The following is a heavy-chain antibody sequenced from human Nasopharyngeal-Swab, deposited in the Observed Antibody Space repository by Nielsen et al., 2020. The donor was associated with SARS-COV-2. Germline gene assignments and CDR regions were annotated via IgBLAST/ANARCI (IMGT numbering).Heavy chain of an antibody. CDR2: INAGNGNT. J-gene: IGHJ3*02. Sequence: ASVKVSCKASGYTFTSYAMHWVRQAPGQRLEWMGWINAGNGNTKYSQKFQGRVTITRDTSASTAYMELSSLRSEDTAVYYCARARFGVYYDSSGPRDAFDIWGQGTMVTVSS. V-gene: IGHV1-3*01. CDR1: GYTFTSYA. D-gene: IGHD3-22*01. CDR3: ARARFGVYYDSSGPRDAFDI.